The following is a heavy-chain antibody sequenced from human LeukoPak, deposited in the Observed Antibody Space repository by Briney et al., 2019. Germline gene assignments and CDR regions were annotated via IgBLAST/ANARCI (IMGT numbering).Heavy chain of an antibody. CDR1: GFTFSSYA. D-gene: IGHD1-26*01. CDR3: ARVRVGASSRHAFDI. J-gene: IGHJ3*02. Sequence: GGSLRLSCAASGFTFSSYAMHWVRQAPGKGLEWVAVISYDGSNKYYADSVKGRFTISRDNSKNTLYLQMNSLRAEGTAVYYCARVRVGASSRHAFDIWGQGTMVTVSS. CDR2: ISYDGSNK. V-gene: IGHV3-30-3*01.